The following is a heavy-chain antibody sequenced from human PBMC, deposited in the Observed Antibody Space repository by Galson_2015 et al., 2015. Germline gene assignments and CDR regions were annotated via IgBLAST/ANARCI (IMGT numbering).Heavy chain of an antibody. V-gene: IGHV3-23*01. CDR1: RFTFSSYG. D-gene: IGHD1-26*01. CDR2: ISGSGDYT. J-gene: IGHJ4*02. Sequence: SLRLSCAASRFTFSSYGMSWVRQAPGKGLEWVSAISGSGDYTYYADSVKGRFTISRDNSKNTLYLQMNSLRADDTAVYYCARGPGHYSGSYRGGVSDYWGQGTLVTVSS. CDR3: ARGPGHYSGSYRGGVSDY.